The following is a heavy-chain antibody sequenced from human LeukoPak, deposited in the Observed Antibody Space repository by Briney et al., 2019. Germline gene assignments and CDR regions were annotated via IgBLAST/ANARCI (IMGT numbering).Heavy chain of an antibody. CDR3: ARDSGGATSPVDY. J-gene: IGHJ4*02. D-gene: IGHD1-26*01. CDR2: IKQDGSEK. CDR1: GFTFSSYA. Sequence: GGSLRLSCAASGFTFSSYAMSWVRQAPGKGLEWVANIKQDGSEKYYVDSVKGRFTISRDNAKKSLYLQMNSLRAEDTAVYYCARDSGGATSPVDYWGQGTLVTVSS. V-gene: IGHV3-7*01.